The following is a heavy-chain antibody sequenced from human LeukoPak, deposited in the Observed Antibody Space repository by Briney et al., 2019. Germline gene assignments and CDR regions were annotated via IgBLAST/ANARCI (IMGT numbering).Heavy chain of an antibody. Sequence: SETLSLTCSVSGGSTSSYYWSWIRQAPGKGLEWIGYIFHSGITNYNPSLKSRDTISVDTSMNQFSLKLVSVTAADTAVYYCARTTSAYVFDYWGQGTLVTVSS. CDR2: IFHSGIT. V-gene: IGHV4-59*01. CDR3: ARTTSAYVFDY. D-gene: IGHD3-10*02. J-gene: IGHJ4*02. CDR1: GGSTSSYY.